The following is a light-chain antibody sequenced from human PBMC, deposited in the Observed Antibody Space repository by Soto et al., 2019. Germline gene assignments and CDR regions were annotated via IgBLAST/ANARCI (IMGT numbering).Light chain of an antibody. Sequence: QSALAQPRSVSGSPGQSVTISCTGTSSDVGGYNYVSWYLQHPGKAPKVMIYDVSKLPSGVPDRFSGSKSVNTASLTISGLQSEDESDYYCCSFAGNYIYVFGTGTKVTVL. V-gene: IGLV2-11*01. CDR2: DVS. CDR3: CSFAGNYIYV. CDR1: SSDVGGYNY. J-gene: IGLJ1*01.